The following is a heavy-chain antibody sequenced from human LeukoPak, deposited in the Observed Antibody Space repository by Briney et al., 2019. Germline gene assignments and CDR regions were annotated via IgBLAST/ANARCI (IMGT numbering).Heavy chain of an antibody. CDR1: GFTLSSYA. J-gene: IGHJ4*02. CDR3: AKIRDSSGWYFDY. V-gene: IGHV3-23*01. CDR2: ISGSGGST. D-gene: IGHD6-19*01. Sequence: PGGSLRLSCAASGFTLSSYAMSWVRQAPGKGLERVSAISGSGGSTYYADSVKGRFTISRDNSKNTLYLQMNSLRAEDTAVYYCAKIRDSSGWYFDYWGQGTLVTVSS.